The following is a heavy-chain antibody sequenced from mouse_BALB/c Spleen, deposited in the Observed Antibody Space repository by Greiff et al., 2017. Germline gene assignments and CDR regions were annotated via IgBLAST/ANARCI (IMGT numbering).Heavy chain of an antibody. CDR3: ARGGVYGNYPYAMDY. Sequence: EVKLMESGGGLVKPGGSLKLSCAASGFTFSSYAMSWVRQTPEKRLEWVASISSGGSTYYPDSVKGRFTISRDNARNILYLQMSSLRSEDTAMYYCARGGVYGNYPYAMDYWGQGTSVTVSS. V-gene: IGHV5-6-5*01. J-gene: IGHJ4*01. D-gene: IGHD2-1*01. CDR2: ISSGGST. CDR1: GFTFSSYA.